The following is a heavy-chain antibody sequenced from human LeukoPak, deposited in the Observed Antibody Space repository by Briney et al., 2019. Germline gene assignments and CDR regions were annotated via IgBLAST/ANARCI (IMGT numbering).Heavy chain of an antibody. CDR2: IIPIFGTA. CDR3: ARGLEYKENFVY. J-gene: IGHJ4*02. CDR1: GGTFSSYA. V-gene: IGHV1-69*13. Sequence: GASVKVSCKASGGTFSSYAISWVRQAPGQGLEWMGGIIPIFGTANYAQKFQGRVTITADESTSTAYMELSSLRSEDTAVYYCARGLEYKENFVYWGQGTLVTVSS. D-gene: IGHD2/OR15-2a*01.